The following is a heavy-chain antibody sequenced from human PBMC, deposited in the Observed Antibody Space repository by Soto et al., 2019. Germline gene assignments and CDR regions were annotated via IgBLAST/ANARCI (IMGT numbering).Heavy chain of an antibody. Sequence: QVQLVQSGAEVKKPGASVKVSCKASGYTFTSYGISWVRQAPGQGLEWMGWISAYNGNTNYAQKLQGRVTMTTDTSKSTASRALKSLSSDDTDVYYCERDAHNDSRSSLLDYWGQGTLVTVSS. V-gene: IGHV1-18*01. CDR1: GYTFTSYG. D-gene: IGHD6-6*01. CDR3: ERDAHNDSRSSLLDY. CDR2: ISAYNGNT. J-gene: IGHJ4*02.